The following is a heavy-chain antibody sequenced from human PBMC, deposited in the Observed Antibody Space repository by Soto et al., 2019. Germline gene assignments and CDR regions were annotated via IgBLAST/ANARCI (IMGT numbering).Heavy chain of an antibody. V-gene: IGHV3-30*18. CDR1: GFTFSSYG. Sequence: QVQLVESGGGVVQPGRSLRLSCAASGFTFSSYGMHWVRQAPGKGLEWVAVISYDGSNTYYADSVKGRFTISRDNSTNTLYLQMHSLRPAHTAVYYCAKEQGIAVAGTVYFQHWGPGTLVTVSS. CDR2: ISYDGSNT. J-gene: IGHJ1*01. D-gene: IGHD6-19*01. CDR3: AKEQGIAVAGTVYFQH.